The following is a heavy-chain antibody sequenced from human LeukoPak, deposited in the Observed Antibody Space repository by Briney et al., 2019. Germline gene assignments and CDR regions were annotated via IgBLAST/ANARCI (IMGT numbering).Heavy chain of an antibody. D-gene: IGHD3-3*01. V-gene: IGHV6-1*01. CDR2: TYYRSKWYN. Sequence: SQTLSLTCAISGDSVSSNGAAWNWIRQSPSRGLEWLGRTYYRSKWYNDYGVSVKSRITIKPDTSKNQFSLQLNSVTPKDTAVYYCARDKRGDFWSGYSSYYMDVWGKGTTVTVSS. CDR3: ARDKRGDFWSGYSSYYMDV. J-gene: IGHJ6*03. CDR1: GDSVSSNGAA.